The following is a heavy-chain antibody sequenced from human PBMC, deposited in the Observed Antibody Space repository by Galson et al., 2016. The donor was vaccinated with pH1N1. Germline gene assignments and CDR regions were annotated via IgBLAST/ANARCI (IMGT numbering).Heavy chain of an antibody. V-gene: IGHV3-48*03. Sequence: SLRLSCAASGFAFSSYEMNWVCQAPGKGLEWVSHISRSGSTIHYADSVKGRFTVSRDNAKNSLYLQMNSLRAEDTAVYYCARPAEQQWLVILPFGYCGQGILVTVSS. CDR2: ISRSGSTI. CDR1: GFAFSSYE. J-gene: IGHJ4*02. CDR3: ARPAEQQWLVILPFGY. D-gene: IGHD6-19*01.